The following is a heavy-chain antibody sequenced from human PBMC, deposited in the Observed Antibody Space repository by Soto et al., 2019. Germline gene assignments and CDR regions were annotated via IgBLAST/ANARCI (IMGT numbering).Heavy chain of an antibody. J-gene: IGHJ6*02. CDR3: ARSVRPGKVQYFYGMDV. Sequence: QVQLVQSGAEVKKPGASVKVSCKASGYTFTSYYMHWVRQAPGQGLEWMGIINPSGGSTSYAQKFQGRVTMPRDTSTSTVYMELSSLRSEDTAVYYCARSVRPGKVQYFYGMDVWGQGTTVTVSS. V-gene: IGHV1-46*01. CDR1: GYTFTSYY. D-gene: IGHD3-10*01. CDR2: INPSGGST.